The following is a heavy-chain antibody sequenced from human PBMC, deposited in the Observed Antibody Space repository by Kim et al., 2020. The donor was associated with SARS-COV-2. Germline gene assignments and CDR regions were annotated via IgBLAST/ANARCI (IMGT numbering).Heavy chain of an antibody. CDR1: GFTFSSYW. V-gene: IGHV3-7*03. Sequence: GGSLRLSCAASGFTFSSYWMSWVRKAPGKGLEWVANIKQDGSEKYYVDSVKGRFTISRDNAKNSLYLQMNSLRAEDTAVYYCAREGGYYDYVWGSYPQRYFDYWGQGTLVTVSS. CDR3: AREGGYYDYVWGSYPQRYFDY. CDR2: IKQDGSEK. D-gene: IGHD3-16*02. J-gene: IGHJ4*02.